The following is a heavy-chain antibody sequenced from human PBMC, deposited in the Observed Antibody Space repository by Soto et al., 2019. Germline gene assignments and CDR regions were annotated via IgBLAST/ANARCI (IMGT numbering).Heavy chain of an antibody. CDR2: ISYDGSNK. V-gene: IGHV3-30*18. D-gene: IGHD3-10*01. CDR3: AKGGHYGSGSYPLSPYYYYYMDV. CDR1: GFTFSSYG. Sequence: PGGSLRLSCAASGFTFSSYGMHWVRQAPGKGLEWVAVISYDGSNKYYADSVKGRFTISRDNSKNTLYLQMNSLRAEDTAVYYCAKGGHYGSGSYPLSPYYYYYMDVWGKGTRVTVSS. J-gene: IGHJ6*03.